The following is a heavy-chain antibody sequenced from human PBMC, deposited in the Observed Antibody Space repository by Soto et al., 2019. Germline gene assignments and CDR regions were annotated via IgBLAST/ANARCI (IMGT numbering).Heavy chain of an antibody. CDR1: GDSISSGAYS. Sequence: TLSLTCAVSGDSISSGAYSWSWVRQPPGKGLEWIGYIYHSGNTYYNPSLKSRVTFSVDRSKNQFSLRLTSVTAADTAVYYCARGGSSDWQVALDIWGQGTMVTV. J-gene: IGHJ3*02. V-gene: IGHV4-30-2*01. CDR2: IYHSGNT. D-gene: IGHD6-19*01. CDR3: ARGGSSDWQVALDI.